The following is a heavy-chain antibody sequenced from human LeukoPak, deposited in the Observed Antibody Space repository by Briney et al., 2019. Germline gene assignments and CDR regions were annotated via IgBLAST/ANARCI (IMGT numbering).Heavy chain of an antibody. V-gene: IGHV1-69*13. J-gene: IGHJ6*03. Sequence: ASVKVSCKASGGTFSSYAISWVRQAPGQGLEWMGGIIPIFGTANYAQKFQGRVTITADESTSTAYMELSSLRSEDMAVYYCARRAHVKGVPYYYYMDVWGKGTTVTVSS. CDR2: IIPIFGTA. D-gene: IGHD2-8*01. CDR3: ARRAHVKGVPYYYYMDV. CDR1: GGTFSSYA.